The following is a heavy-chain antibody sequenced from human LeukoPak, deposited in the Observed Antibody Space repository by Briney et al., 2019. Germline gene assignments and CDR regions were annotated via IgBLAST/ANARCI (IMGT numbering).Heavy chain of an antibody. D-gene: IGHD2-2*02. CDR3: AREAAVGYCSSTSCSTLDY. V-gene: IGHV3-74*01. CDR1: GFTFSSYW. Sequence: RGSLRLSCAASGFTFSSYWMHWVRQAPGKGLVWVSRINSDGSSTSYADSVKGRFTVSRDNAKNTLYLQMNSLRAEDTAAYYCAREAAVGYCSSTSCSTLDYWGQGTLVTVSS. J-gene: IGHJ4*02. CDR2: INSDGSST.